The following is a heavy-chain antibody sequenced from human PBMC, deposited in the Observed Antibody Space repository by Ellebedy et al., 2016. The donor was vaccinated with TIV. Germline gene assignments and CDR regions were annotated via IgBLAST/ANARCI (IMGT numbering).Heavy chain of an antibody. CDR3: ARGRFGESYPFYYFEY. CDR2: ISSSGSTI. D-gene: IGHD3-10*01. J-gene: IGHJ4*02. V-gene: IGHV3-48*03. CDR1: GFTFSSYE. Sequence: PGGSLRLSCAASGFTFSSYEMNWVRQAPGKGLEWVSYISSSGSTIYYADSVKGRFTISRDNAKNSLYLQMNSLRAEDTAVYYCARGRFGESYPFYYFEYWGQGTLVTVSS.